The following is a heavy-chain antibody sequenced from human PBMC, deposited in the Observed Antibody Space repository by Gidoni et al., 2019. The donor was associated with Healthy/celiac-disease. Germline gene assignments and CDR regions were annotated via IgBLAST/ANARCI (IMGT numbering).Heavy chain of an antibody. CDR2: IRWNSGSI. D-gene: IGHD3-16*01. J-gene: IGHJ6*02. CDR3: AKDSRGGMDV. CDR1: GVTFDSYA. Sequence: EVQLVESGGVLVQPGRSLRLSCAASGVTFDSYAMHWVRRSQGKGLEWVSGIRWNSGSIGYADYVKGRFTISRDNAKNSLYLQMNSRRAEDTAVYYCAKDSRGGMDVWGQGTTVTVSS. V-gene: IGHV3-9*01.